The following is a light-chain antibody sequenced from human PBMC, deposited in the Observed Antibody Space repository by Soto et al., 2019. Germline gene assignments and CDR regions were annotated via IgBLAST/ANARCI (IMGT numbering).Light chain of an antibody. CDR3: QSHDSSLSGHV. J-gene: IGLJ1*01. CDR1: SSNIGAGYD. Sequence: QSVLTQPPSVSGAPGQRVTISCTGSSSNIGAGYDVHWYQQLPGTAPKLLFYGNSNRPSGVPDRFSGSKSGTSASLAITGLQAEDEADYYCQSHDSSLSGHVFGTGTKVTVL. CDR2: GNS. V-gene: IGLV1-40*01.